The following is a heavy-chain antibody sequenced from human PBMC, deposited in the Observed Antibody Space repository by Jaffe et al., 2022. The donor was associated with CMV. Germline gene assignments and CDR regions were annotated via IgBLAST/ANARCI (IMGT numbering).Heavy chain of an antibody. CDR3: VKAPFGEWLVHGDAFDI. CDR2: ISSNGGST. CDR1: GFTFSSYA. Sequence: EVQLVESGGGLVQPGGSLRLSCSASGFTFSSYAMHWVRQAPGKGLEYVSAISSNGGSTYYADSVKGRFTISRDNSKNTLYLQMSSLRAEDTAVYYCVKAPFGEWLVHGDAFDIWGQGTMVTVSS. D-gene: IGHD6-19*01. J-gene: IGHJ3*02. V-gene: IGHV3-64D*06.